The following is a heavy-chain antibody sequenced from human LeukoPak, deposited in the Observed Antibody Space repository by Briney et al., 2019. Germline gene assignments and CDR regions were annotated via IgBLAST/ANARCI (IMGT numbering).Heavy chain of an antibody. J-gene: IGHJ4*02. CDR1: GFTFSSYW. CDR2: IKQDGSEK. Sequence: PGGSLRLSCAASGFTFSSYWMSWVRQAPGKGLEWVANIKQDGSEKYYVDSVKGRFTISRDNAKNSLYLQMNSLRAEDTAVYYCARDRKRDDILTGYYLWGQGTLVTVSS. V-gene: IGHV3-7*01. CDR3: ARDRKRDDILTGYYL. D-gene: IGHD3-9*01.